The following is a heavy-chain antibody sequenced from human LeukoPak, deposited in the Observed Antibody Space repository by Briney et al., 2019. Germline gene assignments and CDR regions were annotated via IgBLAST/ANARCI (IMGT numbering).Heavy chain of an antibody. CDR3: ATHPGGLQSGFDN. J-gene: IGHJ4*02. CDR2: IHPGDSDT. Sequence: GESLKISCNGSGYXFTSYWICWVRQMPGKGLAYMGIIHPGDSDTRYSPSFQGQVTISVDRSSSTAYLQWSRLKASDTAMYYCATHPGGLQSGFDNWGQGTLVTVSS. CDR1: GYXFTSYW. D-gene: IGHD5-24*01. V-gene: IGHV5-51*01.